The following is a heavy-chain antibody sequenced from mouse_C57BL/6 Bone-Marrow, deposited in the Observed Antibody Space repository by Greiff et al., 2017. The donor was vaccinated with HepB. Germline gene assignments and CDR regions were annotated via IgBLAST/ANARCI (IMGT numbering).Heavy chain of an antibody. Sequence: QVQLQQPGAELVKPGASVKLSCKASGYTFTSYWMHWVKQRPGQGLEWIGMIHPNSGSTNYNEKFKSKATLTVDKSSSTAYMQLSSLTSEDSAVYYCARNRQRRVRFAYWGQGTLVTVSA. V-gene: IGHV1-64*01. CDR2: IHPNSGST. D-gene: IGHD3-2*02. J-gene: IGHJ3*01. CDR1: GYTFTSYW. CDR3: ARNRQRRVRFAY.